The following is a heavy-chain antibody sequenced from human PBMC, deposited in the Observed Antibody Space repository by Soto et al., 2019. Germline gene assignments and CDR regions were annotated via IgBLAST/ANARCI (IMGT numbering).Heavy chain of an antibody. V-gene: IGHV2-26*01. Sequence: QVTLKESGPVLVKPTETLTLTCTVSGFSLSNARMGVSWIRQPPGKALEWLAHIFSNDEKSYSTSLKSRLTLSKGTSKRQVVLTMTNMDPVDTATYYFARIELVYDFWSGHNWFDTCGQGTLVTVSS. D-gene: IGHD3-3*01. CDR1: GFSLSNARMG. J-gene: IGHJ5*02. CDR3: ARIELVYDFWSGHNWFDT. CDR2: IFSNDEK.